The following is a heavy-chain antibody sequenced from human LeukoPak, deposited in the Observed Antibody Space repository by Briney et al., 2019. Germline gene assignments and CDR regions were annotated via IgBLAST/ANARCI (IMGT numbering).Heavy chain of an antibody. D-gene: IGHD6-13*01. CDR2: IYYSGST. J-gene: IGHJ4*02. V-gene: IGHV4-39*01. CDR1: GDSISSGNYY. CDR3: ARGEQQLPHDY. Sequence: SQTLSLTCTVSGDSISSGNYYWNWIRQPPGKGLEWIGSIYYSGSTYYNPSLKSRVTISVDTSKNQFSLKLSSVTAADTAVYYCARGEQQLPHDYWGQGTLVTVSS.